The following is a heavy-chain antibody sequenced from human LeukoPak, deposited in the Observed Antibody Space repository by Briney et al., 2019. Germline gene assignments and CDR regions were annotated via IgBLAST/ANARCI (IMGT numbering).Heavy chain of an antibody. Sequence: PSETLSLTCTVSGGSISSYYWSWIRQPPGKGLEWIGYIYYSGSTNYNPSLKSRVTISVDTSKNQFSLKLSSVTAADTAVYYCARGNCSGGSCYSCYWGQGTLVTVSS. CDR3: ARGNCSGGSCYSCY. V-gene: IGHV4-59*01. J-gene: IGHJ4*02. D-gene: IGHD2-15*01. CDR2: IYYSGST. CDR1: GGSISSYY.